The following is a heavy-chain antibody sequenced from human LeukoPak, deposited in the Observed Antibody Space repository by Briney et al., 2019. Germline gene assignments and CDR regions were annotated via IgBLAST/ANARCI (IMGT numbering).Heavy chain of an antibody. CDR3: ASVAMVLYFDY. J-gene: IGHJ4*02. CDR1: GGSISSRSHY. CDR2: IYYSGST. V-gene: IGHV4-39*01. D-gene: IGHD5-18*01. Sequence: SETLSLTCTVSGGSISSRSHYWVWIRQPPGKGLEWIGSIYYSGSTYYNPSLKSRVTISVDTSKNQFSLKLSSVTAADTAVYHCASVAMVLYFDYWGQGTLVTVSS.